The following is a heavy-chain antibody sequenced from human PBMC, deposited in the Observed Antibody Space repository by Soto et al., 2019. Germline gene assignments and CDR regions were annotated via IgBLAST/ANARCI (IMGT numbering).Heavy chain of an antibody. CDR2: IYHSGST. CDR3: ARSSHYDIVTGYPNVPFDY. Sequence: QVQLQESGPGLVKPSGTLSLTCAVSGGSISSSNWWSWVRQPPGKGLEWIGEIYHSGSTNYNPSLKSRVTITVDKSKYQVSLELSPVNAADTSVYYCARSSHYDIVTGYPNVPFDYWGQGTLVNVSS. V-gene: IGHV4-4*02. CDR1: GGSISSSNW. D-gene: IGHD3-9*01. J-gene: IGHJ4*02.